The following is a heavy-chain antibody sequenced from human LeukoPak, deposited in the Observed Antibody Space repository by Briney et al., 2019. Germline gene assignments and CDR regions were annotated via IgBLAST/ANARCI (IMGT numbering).Heavy chain of an antibody. D-gene: IGHD5-12*01. CDR3: ARDGTYTDYDPDFDI. V-gene: IGHV3-7*04. CDR1: GFTFSRFW. J-gene: IGHJ4*02. CDR2: IKQDGSEK. Sequence: GGSLRLSCAASGFTFSRFWMSWVRQAPGKGLEWVANIKQDGSEKYYVDSVKGRFTISRDNAKNSLYLQMNSLRAEDTAVLYCARDGTYTDYDPDFDIWGQGTLVTVSS.